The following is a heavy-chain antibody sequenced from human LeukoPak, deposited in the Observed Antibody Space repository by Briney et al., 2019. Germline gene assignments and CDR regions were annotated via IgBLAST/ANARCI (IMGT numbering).Heavy chain of an antibody. Sequence: GGSLRLSCAASGFIFSTYSMNWVRQAPGKGLEWVSSISTGSYYIYYADSVKGRFTISRDNAKDSLYLQMNSLRAEDTAVYYCARESGSYDYWGQGTLVTVSS. CDR3: ARESGSYDY. CDR1: GFIFSTYS. J-gene: IGHJ4*02. V-gene: IGHV3-21*01. CDR2: ISTGSYYI. D-gene: IGHD1-26*01.